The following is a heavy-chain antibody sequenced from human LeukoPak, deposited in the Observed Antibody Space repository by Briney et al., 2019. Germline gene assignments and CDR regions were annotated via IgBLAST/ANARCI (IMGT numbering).Heavy chain of an antibody. CDR2: INHSGST. CDR3: ATSIIDLDY. D-gene: IGHD3-10*01. J-gene: IGHJ4*02. CDR1: GGSFIGYY. V-gene: IGHV4-34*01. Sequence: PSETLSLTCAVYGGSFIGYYWSWIRQPPGKGLEWIGEINHSGSTNYNPSLKSRVTISVDTSKNQFSLKLSSVTAADTAVYYCATSIIDLDYWGQGTLVTVSS.